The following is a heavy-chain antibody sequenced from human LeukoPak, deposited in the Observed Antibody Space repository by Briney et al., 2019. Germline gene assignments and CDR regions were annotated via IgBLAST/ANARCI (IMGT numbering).Heavy chain of an antibody. V-gene: IGHV3-23*01. D-gene: IGHD3-10*01. J-gene: IGHJ5*02. CDR3: AKDKGWFVELSP. CDR2: ISGSGGST. CDR1: GFTFSSYA. Sequence: GGALRLSCAASGFTFSSYAMSWVRQAPGKGLEGVSAISGSGGSTYYADSVKGRFTISRDNSKNRLYLQMNSLRAEDTAVYYCAKDKGWFVELSPWGQGTLVTVSS.